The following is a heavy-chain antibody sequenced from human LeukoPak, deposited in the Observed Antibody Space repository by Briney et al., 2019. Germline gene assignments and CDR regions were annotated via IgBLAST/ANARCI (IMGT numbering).Heavy chain of an antibody. V-gene: IGHV3-74*01. D-gene: IGHD3-16*01. J-gene: IGHJ2*01. Sequence: GGSLRLSCSASGFTFSIYWMHWVRQAPGKGLVWVSRINADGSNTNYADSVKGRFTISRDNAKNTLYLQMNSLRAEDTAVYYCARGGGAWYFDLWGRGTLVTVSS. CDR3: ARGGGAWYFDL. CDR1: GFTFSIYW. CDR2: INADGSNT.